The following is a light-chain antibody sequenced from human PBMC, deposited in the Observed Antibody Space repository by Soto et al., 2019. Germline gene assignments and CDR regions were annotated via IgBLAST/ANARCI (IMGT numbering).Light chain of an antibody. J-gene: IGKJ1*01. V-gene: IGKV1-5*01. Sequence: DIQMTQSPSTLSASVGDRVTIACRASQSISNLLAWYQQRPGKAPQLLIYDASTLLRGVLSRFSGSGFGTEFTLTISSLQPDDFATYYCEQFHRYSSWTFGQGNKVEIK. CDR2: DAS. CDR3: EQFHRYSSWT. CDR1: QSISNL.